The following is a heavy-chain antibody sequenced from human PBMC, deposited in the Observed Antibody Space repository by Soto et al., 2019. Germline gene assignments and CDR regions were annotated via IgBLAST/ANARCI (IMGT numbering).Heavy chain of an antibody. J-gene: IGHJ5*02. CDR2: IYYSGST. D-gene: IGHD1-7*01. CDR1: GGSISSGGYY. CDR3: ARDRYNWNFDPYNWFDP. V-gene: IGHV4-31*03. Sequence: TLSLTCTVSGGSISSGGYYWSWIRQHPGKGLEWIGYIYYSGSTYYNPSLKSRVTISVDTSKNQFSLKLSSVTAADTAVYYCARDRYNWNFDPYNWFDPWGQGTLVTVSS.